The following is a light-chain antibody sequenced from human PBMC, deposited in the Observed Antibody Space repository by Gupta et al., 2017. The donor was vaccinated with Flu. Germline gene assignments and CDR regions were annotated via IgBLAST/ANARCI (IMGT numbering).Light chain of an antibody. CDR3: QQRDSTPLT. Sequence: DIQMTQSPSSLSASVGDRVTITCRASQSISSYLNWYQQKPGKAPKLLIYAASSWQSGVPSRFSGSGSGTDFTLTISRLQPEDFATYYCQQRDSTPLTFGGGTKVEIK. J-gene: IGKJ4*01. CDR2: AAS. CDR1: QSISSY. V-gene: IGKV1-39*01.